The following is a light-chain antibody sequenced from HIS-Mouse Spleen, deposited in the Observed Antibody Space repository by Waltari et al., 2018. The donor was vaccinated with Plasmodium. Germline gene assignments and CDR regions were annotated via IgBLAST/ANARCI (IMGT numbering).Light chain of an antibody. CDR1: AFPKNY. J-gene: IGLJ3*02. CDR3: YSTDSSGNHRV. V-gene: IGLV3-10*01. Sequence: SYELTPPPSVSVSPGQPARITCSGHAFPKNYDYWYQQKSGQAPVLVIYEDRKRPSGIPGRFSGSSSGTMATLTISGAQVEDEADYYCYSTDSSGNHRVFGGGTKLTVL. CDR2: EDR.